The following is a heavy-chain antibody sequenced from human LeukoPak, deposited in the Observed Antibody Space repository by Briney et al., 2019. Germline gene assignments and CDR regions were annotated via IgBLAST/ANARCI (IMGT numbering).Heavy chain of an antibody. J-gene: IGHJ6*03. D-gene: IGHD5-18*01. CDR1: GFTFDDYA. CDR2: ISWNSGTI. V-gene: IGHV3-9*01. Sequence: GRSLRLSCAASGFTFDDYAMHWVRQAPGKGLEWVSGISWNSGTIAYADSVKGRFTISRDNAKNSLYLQMNSLRAEDTAVYYCARAPIQLWPYYYYYYMDVWGKGTTVTVSS. CDR3: ARAPIQLWPYYYYYYMDV.